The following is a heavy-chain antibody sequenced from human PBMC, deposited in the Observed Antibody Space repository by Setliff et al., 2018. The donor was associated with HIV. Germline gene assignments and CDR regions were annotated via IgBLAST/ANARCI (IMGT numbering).Heavy chain of an antibody. CDR1: GFTFSSYG. CDR2: IRYDGSYK. Sequence: GGSLRLSCAASGFTFSSYGMHWVRQAPGKGLEWVAFIRYDGSYKFYADSVKVRFTISRDNSKNTLYLQMNSLRPEDTAVYYCARDLYSSGWYVIDYWGQGTLVT. CDR3: ARDLYSSGWYVIDY. D-gene: IGHD6-19*01. J-gene: IGHJ4*02. V-gene: IGHV3-30*02.